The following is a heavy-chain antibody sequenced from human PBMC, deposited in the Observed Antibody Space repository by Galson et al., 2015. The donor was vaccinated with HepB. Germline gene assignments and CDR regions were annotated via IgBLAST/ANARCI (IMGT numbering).Heavy chain of an antibody. V-gene: IGHV3-21*01. CDR3: ARGPSGWGAFDI. Sequence: SLRLSCAASGFTFSSYSTNWVRQAPGKGLEWVSSISSSSSYIYYADSVKGRFTISRDNAKNSLYLQMNSLRAEDTAVYYCARGPSGWGAFDIWGQGTMVTVSS. D-gene: IGHD6-19*01. CDR2: ISSSSSYI. CDR1: GFTFSSYS. J-gene: IGHJ3*02.